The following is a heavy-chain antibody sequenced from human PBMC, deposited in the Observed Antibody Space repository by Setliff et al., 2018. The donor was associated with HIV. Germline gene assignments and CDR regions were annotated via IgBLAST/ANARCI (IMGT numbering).Heavy chain of an antibody. CDR2: IYYSGYT. J-gene: IGHJ3*02. Sequence: SETLSLTCSVSGGSISSDCCYRGWIRQPPGKGLEWIASIYYSGYTYSNPSLKSRVTISVDTSKNQFSLKLNSVTAADTAVYYCARRGTHGAFDIWGQGTMVTVSS. CDR1: GGSISSDCCY. V-gene: IGHV4-39*01. D-gene: IGHD3-10*01. CDR3: ARRGTHGAFDI.